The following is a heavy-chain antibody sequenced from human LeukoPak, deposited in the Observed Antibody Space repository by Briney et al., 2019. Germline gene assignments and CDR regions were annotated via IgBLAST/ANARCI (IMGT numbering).Heavy chain of an antibody. J-gene: IGHJ3*02. Sequence: SETLSLTCAVYGGSFSGYYWSWIRQPPGKGLEWIGEINHSGSTNYNPSLKSRVTISVDTSKNQFSLKLSSVTAADTAVYYCARGGYDAFDMWGQGTVVTVSS. CDR2: INHSGST. V-gene: IGHV4-34*01. CDR1: GGSFSGYY. D-gene: IGHD3-22*01. CDR3: ARGGYDAFDM.